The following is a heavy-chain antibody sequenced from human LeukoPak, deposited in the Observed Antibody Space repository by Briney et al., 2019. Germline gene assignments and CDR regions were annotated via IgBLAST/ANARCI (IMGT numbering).Heavy chain of an antibody. Sequence: SETLSLTCAVYGGSFSGYYWSWIRQPPGKGLEWIGEVNHSGSTNYNPSLKSRVTISVDTSKNQFSLKLSSVTAADTAVYYCARGGGYYYMDVWDKGTTVTVSS. J-gene: IGHJ6*03. CDR3: ARGGGYYYMDV. V-gene: IGHV4-34*01. CDR1: GGSFSGYY. CDR2: VNHSGST.